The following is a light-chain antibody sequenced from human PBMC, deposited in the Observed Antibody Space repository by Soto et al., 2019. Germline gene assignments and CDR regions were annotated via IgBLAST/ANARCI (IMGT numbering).Light chain of an antibody. CDR2: EGT. V-gene: IGLV2-23*01. J-gene: IGLJ2*01. CDR3: CSYAGSRTHVV. Sequence: QSVLTQPASVSGAPGQSITISCTGTSSDVGSYNLVSWYQQHPGKAPKLLIYEGTKRPSGVSHRFSGSKSGNTASLTISGLQAEDEADYYCCSYAGSRTHVVFGGGTKVTVL. CDR1: SSDVGSYNL.